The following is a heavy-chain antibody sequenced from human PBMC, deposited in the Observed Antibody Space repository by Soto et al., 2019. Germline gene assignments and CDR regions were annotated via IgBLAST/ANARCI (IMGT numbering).Heavy chain of an antibody. J-gene: IGHJ2*01. V-gene: IGHV2-26*01. CDR1: GFSLSNARMG. D-gene: IGHD6-13*01. Sequence: QVTLKESGPVLVKPTETLTLTCTVSGFSLSNARMGVSWIRQPPGKAREWLAHIFSNDEKSYSTSLKSRLTISKDTSKSQVALTMTNMDPVDTATYSCARRGGYGYFDLWGRGTLVTVSS. CDR2: IFSNDEK. CDR3: ARRGGYGYFDL.